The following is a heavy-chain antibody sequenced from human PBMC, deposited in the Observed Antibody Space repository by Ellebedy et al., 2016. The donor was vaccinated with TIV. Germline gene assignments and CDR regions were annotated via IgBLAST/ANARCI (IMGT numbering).Heavy chain of an antibody. CDR2: INDDGSTT. D-gene: IGHD7-27*01. V-gene: IGHV3-74*01. J-gene: IGHJ3*02. Sequence: GESLKISCAASGFTFSTYWMLWVRQAPGKGLVWISHINDDGSTTTYADSVEGRFTISRDNAKNSLYLQMNSLRAEDTAVYYCARDMAWGNERVIDAFDIWGQGTMVTVSS. CDR3: ARDMAWGNERVIDAFDI. CDR1: GFTFSTYW.